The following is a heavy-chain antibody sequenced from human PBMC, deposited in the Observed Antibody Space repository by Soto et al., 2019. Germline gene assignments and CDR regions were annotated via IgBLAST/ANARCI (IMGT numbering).Heavy chain of an antibody. Sequence: QVQLVESGGGVVQPGGSLTLSCEGSRFTFSSYGMHWVRQAPGNGLEWVALMSYDGSKTFHADSVKGRFTISRDNSRHTLYLQMSSLRPDDTAVYYCTKDRNALDDYVWGSFRNSPLDYWGRGTLVTVSS. J-gene: IGHJ4*02. CDR1: RFTFSSYG. D-gene: IGHD3-16*02. V-gene: IGHV3-30*18. CDR3: TKDRNALDDYVWGSFRNSPLDY. CDR2: MSYDGSKT.